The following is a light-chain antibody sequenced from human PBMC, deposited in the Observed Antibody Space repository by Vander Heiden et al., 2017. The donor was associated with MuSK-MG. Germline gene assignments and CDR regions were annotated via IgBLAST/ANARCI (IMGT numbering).Light chain of an antibody. V-gene: IGKV3-11*01. Sequence: ELVLTQSPATLSLSPGERATLSCRASQSFGSNLAWYQQRPGQAPRLLIYDTANRATGIPARFSGSGSGTDFTLTITSLEPEDFAVYYCQQRSKSITFGQGTRLEIK. CDR1: QSFGSN. CDR2: DTA. J-gene: IGKJ5*01. CDR3: QQRSKSIT.